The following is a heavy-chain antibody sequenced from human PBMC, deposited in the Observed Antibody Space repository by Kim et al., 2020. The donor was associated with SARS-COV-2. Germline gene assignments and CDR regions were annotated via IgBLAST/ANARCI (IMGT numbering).Heavy chain of an antibody. CDR3: TRGRVPSY. J-gene: IGHJ4*02. V-gene: IGHV3-7*01. Sequence: GGSLRLSCVASGFIFNNYWMSWVRQAPGKGLEWVANMKPDGNKKYYVDSVKGRFTISRDNAKNSVYLQMNNLRSEDTAVYYCTRGRVPSYWGQGTLVTVSS. CDR2: MKPDGNKK. CDR1: GFIFNNYW.